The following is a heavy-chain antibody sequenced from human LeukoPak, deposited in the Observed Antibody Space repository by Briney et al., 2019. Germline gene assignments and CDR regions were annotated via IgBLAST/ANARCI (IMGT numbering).Heavy chain of an antibody. D-gene: IGHD3-10*01. V-gene: IGHV4-4*07. CDR3: ARVPGGVLWFGEERQPLSL. CDR1: GGSISSYY. Sequence: SETLSLTCTVSGGSISSYYWSWIRQPAGKGLEWIGRIYTSGSTNYNPSLKSRVTMSVDTSKNQFSLKLSSVTAADTAVYYCARVPGGVLWFGEERQPLSLWGQGTLVTVSS. CDR2: IYTSGST. J-gene: IGHJ4*02.